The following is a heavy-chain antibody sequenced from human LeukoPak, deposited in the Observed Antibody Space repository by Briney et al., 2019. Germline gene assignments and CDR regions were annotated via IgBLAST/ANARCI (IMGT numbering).Heavy chain of an antibody. CDR2: IYPGDSAT. CDR3: ARYGVGATTRSRLGYYFDY. D-gene: IGHD1-26*01. J-gene: IGHJ4*02. V-gene: IGHV5-51*01. Sequence: GEPLNTSCKGSGYSFTSYWIGWVRQMPGKGLEWMGIIYPGDSATRYRPSFQGQVTISADKSISTAYLQWSSLKASDTAMYYCARYGVGATTRSRLGYYFDYWGQGTLVTVSS. CDR1: GYSFTSYW.